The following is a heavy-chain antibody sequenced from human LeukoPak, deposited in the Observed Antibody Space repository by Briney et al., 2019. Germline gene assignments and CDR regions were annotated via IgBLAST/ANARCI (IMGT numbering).Heavy chain of an antibody. CDR3: ARTNVLTGTDY. CDR1: GYSISSGYY. J-gene: IGHJ4*02. Sequence: SETLSLTCTVSGYSISSGYYWTWIRQPAGKGLEWIGRIYNPGSTNYNPSLKSRVTMSLDTSKNQFSRKLSSVTAADTAVYYCARTNVLTGTDYCGEGTLVTVSS. CDR2: IYNPGST. D-gene: IGHD3-9*01. V-gene: IGHV4-38-2*02.